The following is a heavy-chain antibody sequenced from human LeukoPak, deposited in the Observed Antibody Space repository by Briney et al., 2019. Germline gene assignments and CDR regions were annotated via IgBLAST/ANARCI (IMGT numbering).Heavy chain of an antibody. V-gene: IGHV4-34*01. Sequence: PSETLSLTCAVYGGSFSGYYWSWIRQPPGKGLEWIGEINHSGSTNYNPSLKSRVTISVDTSKNQFSLKLSSVTAADTAVYYCARVASLAGASLSYMDVWGKGTSVTVSS. CDR3: ARVASLAGASLSYMDV. CDR1: GGSFSGYY. CDR2: INHSGST. D-gene: IGHD6-19*01. J-gene: IGHJ6*03.